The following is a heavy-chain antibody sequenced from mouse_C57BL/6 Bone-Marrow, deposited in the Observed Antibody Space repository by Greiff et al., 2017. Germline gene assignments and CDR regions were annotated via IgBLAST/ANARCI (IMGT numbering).Heavy chain of an antibody. CDR3: ARWERLRRGYYFDY. CDR2: IYPGDGDT. J-gene: IGHJ2*01. Sequence: QVHVKQSGPELVKPGASVKISCKASGYAFSSSWMNWVKQRPGKGLEWIGRIYPGDGDTNYNGKFKGKATLTADKSSSTAYMQRSSLTSEDSAVYFCARWERLRRGYYFDYWGQGTTLTVSS. D-gene: IGHD2-2*01. CDR1: GYAFSSSW. V-gene: IGHV1-82*01.